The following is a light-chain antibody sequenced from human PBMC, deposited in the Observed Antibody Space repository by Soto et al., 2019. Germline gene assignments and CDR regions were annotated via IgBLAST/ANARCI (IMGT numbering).Light chain of an antibody. CDR2: EVR. V-gene: IGLV2-14*01. CDR1: SSDVGYYNY. J-gene: IGLJ2*01. CDR3: SSYTRSSSVL. Sequence: QSVLTQPASVSGSPGQSITISCTGTSSDVGYYNYVSWYQQHPGKAPKVLIYEVRNRPSGASSRFSGSKSGNTAFLTISGLQPEYEADYYCSSYTRSSSVLFGGGTKLTVL.